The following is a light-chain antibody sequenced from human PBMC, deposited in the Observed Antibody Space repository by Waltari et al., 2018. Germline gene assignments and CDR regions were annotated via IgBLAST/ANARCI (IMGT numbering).Light chain of an antibody. J-gene: IGKJ4*01. CDR2: WAS. CDR1: QSVLNRDTKKSY. Sequence: DIVMTQSPDSLAMSLGERATIPCRSSQSVLNRDTKKSYLAWYQQKSGQTPKLLIYWASTRESGVPDRFSGSGSGTDFTLTITSLQAEDVAVYYCQQYYSTVTFGGGTKVEIK. V-gene: IGKV4-1*01. CDR3: QQYYSTVT.